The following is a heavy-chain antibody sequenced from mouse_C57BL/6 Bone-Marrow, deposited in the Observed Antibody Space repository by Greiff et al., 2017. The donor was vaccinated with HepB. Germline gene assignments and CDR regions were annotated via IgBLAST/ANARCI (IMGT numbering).Heavy chain of an antibody. J-gene: IGHJ3*01. CDR3: ARYRVYYSNPWFAY. D-gene: IGHD2-5*01. CDR1: GFTFTDHY. Sequence: EVQLMESGGGLVQPGGSLSLSCAASGFTFTDHYMSWVRQPPGKALEWLGFIRNKANGYTTEYSASVKGRFTISRDNSQSILYLQMNALRAEDSATYYCARYRVYYSNPWFAYWGQVTLVTVSA. V-gene: IGHV7-3*01. CDR2: IRNKANGYTT.